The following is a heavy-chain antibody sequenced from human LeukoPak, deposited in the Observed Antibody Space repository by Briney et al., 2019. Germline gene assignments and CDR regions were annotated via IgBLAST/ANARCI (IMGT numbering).Heavy chain of an antibody. CDR1: GGSISSSSYY. J-gene: IGHJ3*02. CDR3: ARDSGYGLGAFDI. D-gene: IGHD3-22*01. V-gene: IGHV4-39*02. Sequence: SETLSLTCTVSGGSISSSSYYWGWLRQPPGKGLEWIGSIYYSGSTYYNPSLKSRVTISVDTSKNQFSLKLSSVTAADTAVYYCARDSGYGLGAFDIWGQGTMVTVSS. CDR2: IYYSGST.